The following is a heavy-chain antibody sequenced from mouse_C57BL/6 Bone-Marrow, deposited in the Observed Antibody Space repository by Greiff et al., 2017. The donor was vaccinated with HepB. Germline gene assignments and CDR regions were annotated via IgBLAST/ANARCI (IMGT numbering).Heavy chain of an antibody. CDR3: ASLYYSNWYFDV. D-gene: IGHD2-5*01. Sequence: EVQRVESGGGLVKPGGSLKLSCAASGFTFSDYGMHWVRQAPEKGLEWVAYISSGSSTIYYADTVKGRFTISRDNAKNTLFLQMTSLRSEDTAMYYCASLYYSNWYFDVWGTGTTVTVSS. V-gene: IGHV5-17*01. CDR1: GFTFSDYG. CDR2: ISSGSSTI. J-gene: IGHJ1*03.